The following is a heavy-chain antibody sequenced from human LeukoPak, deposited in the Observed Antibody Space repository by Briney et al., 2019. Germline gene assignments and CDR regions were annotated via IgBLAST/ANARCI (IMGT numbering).Heavy chain of an antibody. CDR1: GFTFSSYE. J-gene: IGHJ4*02. CDR3: AREGGPYRPLDY. CDR2: VDLLGRT. V-gene: IGHV4-4*02. Sequence: TGGSLRLSCAASGFTFSSYEMNWVRQPPGKGLEWIGEVDLLGRTNYNPSLKSRVAIPVDKSENHISLWLTSVTAADTAVYYCAREGGPYRPLDYSGQGTLVTVSS.